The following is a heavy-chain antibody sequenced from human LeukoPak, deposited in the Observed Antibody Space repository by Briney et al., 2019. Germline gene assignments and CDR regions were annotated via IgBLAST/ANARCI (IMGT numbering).Heavy chain of an antibody. J-gene: IGHJ3*02. D-gene: IGHD6-19*01. CDR3: ARGAISVAGGGAFDI. V-gene: IGHV1-2*02. CDR2: IYPNSGGT. CDR1: AYTFTGYY. Sequence: ASVKVSCKASAYTFTGYYMHWVRQAPGQGLEWMGWIYPNSGGTNYAQKFQGRVTMTRDTSISTAYMELSRLRSDDTAVYYCARGAISVAGGGAFDIWGQGTMVTVSS.